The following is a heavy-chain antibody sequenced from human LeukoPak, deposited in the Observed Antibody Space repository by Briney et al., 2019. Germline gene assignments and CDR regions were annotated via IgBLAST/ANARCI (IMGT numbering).Heavy chain of an antibody. J-gene: IGHJ3*02. CDR3: ATDSGKLLPPDSFDI. CDR2: IYPGDSDT. V-gene: IGHV5-51*01. CDR1: GNSFTNYW. D-gene: IGHD3-10*01. Sequence: GESLKISCKGSGNSFTNYWIGWVRQMPGKGLEWVGIIYPGDSDTTYSPSFQGQVTISADKSISTAYLQWSSLKASDTAMYYCATDSGKLLPPDSFDIWGRGTMVTVSS.